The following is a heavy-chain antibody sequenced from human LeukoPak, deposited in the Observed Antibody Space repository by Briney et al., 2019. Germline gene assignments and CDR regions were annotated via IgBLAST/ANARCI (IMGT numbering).Heavy chain of an antibody. CDR1: GYTFTSDY. V-gene: IGHV1-46*01. Sequence: ASVKVSCKASGYTFTSDYIHWVRQAPGQGLEWMGIINPSGGSTSYAQIFQGRVTMTRDTSTSTVYMELSSLRSEDTAVYYCARGYCTNGVCYLYFQHWGQGTLVTVSS. J-gene: IGHJ1*01. CDR3: ARGYCTNGVCYLYFQH. CDR2: INPSGGST. D-gene: IGHD2-8*01.